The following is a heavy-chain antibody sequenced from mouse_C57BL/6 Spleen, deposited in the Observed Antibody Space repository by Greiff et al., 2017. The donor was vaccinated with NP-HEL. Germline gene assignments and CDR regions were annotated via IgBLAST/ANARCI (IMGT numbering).Heavy chain of an antibody. J-gene: IGHJ1*03. CDR1: GFTFTDYY. Sequence: EVMLVESGGGLVQPGGSLSLSCAASGFTFTDYYMSWVRQPPGQALEWLGFIRNKANGYTTEYSASVQGRFTSSRDNSQSILYLQMNALRAEDSATYYCASLLHWYCDVWGTGTTVTVSS. V-gene: IGHV7-3*01. D-gene: IGHD2-1*01. CDR3: ASLLHWYCDV. CDR2: IRNKANGYTT.